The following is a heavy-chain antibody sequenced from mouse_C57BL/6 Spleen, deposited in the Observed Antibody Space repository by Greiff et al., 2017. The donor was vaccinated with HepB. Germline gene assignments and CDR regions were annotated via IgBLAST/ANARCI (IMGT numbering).Heavy chain of an antibody. D-gene: IGHD4-1*01. CDR3: ARPLGQGFAY. CDR1: GYTFTSYW. J-gene: IGHJ3*01. CDR2: IDPSDSYT. V-gene: IGHV1-69*01. Sequence: QVQLQQPGAELVMPGASVKLSCKASGYTFTSYWMHWVKQRPGQGLEWIGEIDPSDSYTNYNQKFKGKSTLTVDKSSSTAYMQLSSLTSEDSAVYYCARPLGQGFAYWDQGTLVTVSA.